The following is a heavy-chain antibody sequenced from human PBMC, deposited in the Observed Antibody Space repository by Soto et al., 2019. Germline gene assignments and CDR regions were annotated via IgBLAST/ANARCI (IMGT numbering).Heavy chain of an antibody. CDR1: GGSISSGGYY. CDR3: AGGRGIAARPIDY. J-gene: IGHJ4*02. V-gene: IGHV4-31*03. CDR2: IYYSGST. Sequence: QVQLQESGPGLVKPSQTLSLTCTVSGGSISSGGYYWSWIRQHPGRGLEWIGYIYYSGSTYYNPSLKSRVTISVDTSKNQFSLKLSSVTAADTAVYYCAGGRGIAARPIDYWGQGTLVTVSS. D-gene: IGHD6-6*01.